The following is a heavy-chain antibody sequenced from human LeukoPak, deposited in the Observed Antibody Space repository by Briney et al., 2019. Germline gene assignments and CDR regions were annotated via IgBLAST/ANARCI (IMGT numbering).Heavy chain of an antibody. J-gene: IGHJ4*02. CDR2: INSDGSST. CDR1: GFTFSSYW. CDR3: ARATSSGWYVNTVD. D-gene: IGHD6-19*01. Sequence: GGSLRLSCAASGFTFSSYWMHWVRRAPGKGLVWVSRINSDGSSTSYADSVKGRFTISRDNAKNTLYLQMNSLRAEDTAVYYCARATSSGWYVNTVDWGQGTLVTVSS. V-gene: IGHV3-74*01.